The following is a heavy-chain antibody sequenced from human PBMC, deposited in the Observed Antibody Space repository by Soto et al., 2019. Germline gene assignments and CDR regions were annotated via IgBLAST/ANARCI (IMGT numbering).Heavy chain of an antibody. D-gene: IGHD3-22*01. CDR1: GFTFSNAW. Sequence: VQLVESGGGLVKPGGSLRLSCAASGFTFSNAWMSWVRQAPGKGLEWVGRIKSKTDGGTTDYATPVKGRFTISRDDSKNTLYMQMNSLKTEDTAVYYCTTGRDYYDSSGYYLYYYYGMDVWGQGTTVTVSS. V-gene: IGHV3-15*01. CDR3: TTGRDYYDSSGYYLYYYYGMDV. CDR2: IKSKTDGGTT. J-gene: IGHJ6*02.